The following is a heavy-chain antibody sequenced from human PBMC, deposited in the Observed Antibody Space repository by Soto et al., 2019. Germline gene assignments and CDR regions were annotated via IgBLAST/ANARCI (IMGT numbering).Heavy chain of an antibody. D-gene: IGHD1-26*01. J-gene: IGHJ5*02. CDR2: IYYSGST. CDR1: GGSVSSGSYY. Sequence: PSETLSLTCTVSGGSVSSGSYYWSWIRQPPGKGLEWIGYIYYSGSTNYNPSLKSRVTISVDTSKNQFSLKLSSVTAADTAVYYCARVLSGSYGWFDPWGQGTLVTVSS. CDR3: ARVLSGSYGWFDP. V-gene: IGHV4-61*01.